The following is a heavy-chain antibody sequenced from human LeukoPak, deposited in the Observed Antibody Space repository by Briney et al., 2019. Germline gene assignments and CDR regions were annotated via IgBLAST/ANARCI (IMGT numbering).Heavy chain of an antibody. CDR2: ISGSGGST. Sequence: GGSLRLSCAASGFTFSSYAMSWVRQAPGKGLEWVSVISGSGGSTYNADSVKGRFTISRDNAKNTLYLQMNSLRAGDTAVYYCAKHPFGELSPYYYYYGMDVWGQGTTVTVSS. D-gene: IGHD3-10*01. CDR1: GFTFSSYA. CDR3: AKHPFGELSPYYYYYGMDV. V-gene: IGHV3-23*01. J-gene: IGHJ6*02.